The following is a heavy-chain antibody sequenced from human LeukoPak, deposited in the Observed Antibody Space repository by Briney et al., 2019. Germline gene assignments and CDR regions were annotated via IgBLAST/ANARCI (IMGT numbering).Heavy chain of an antibody. CDR1: GYTFASYG. D-gene: IGHD1-20*01. CDR2: ISPYDGNT. V-gene: IGHV1-18*01. CDR3: VRVWPPNAVDRGMTYSDFTALDV. Sequence: PGASVKVSCKASGYTFASYGRSWVRQAPGQGLQWVGWISPYDGNTNYAQRFQARVTMSIDKSTRTVYMELRRLRLDDTAVYYCVRVWPPNAVDRGMTYSDFTALDVWGQGTTVIVSS. J-gene: IGHJ3*01.